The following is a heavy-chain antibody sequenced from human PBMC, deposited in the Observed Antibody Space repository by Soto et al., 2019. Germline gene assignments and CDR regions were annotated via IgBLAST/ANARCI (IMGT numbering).Heavy chain of an antibody. V-gene: IGHV5-51*01. CDR1: GYIFTSYW. CDR2: IYPGDSDT. Sequence: PGASLKISCQVLGYIFTSYWIGCVRQMPGKGLEWMGIIYPGDSDTRYSPSFQGQVTISADKSISTAYLQWSSLKASDTAMYYCARQTGTPPWDYYYGMDVWGQGTTVTVSS. D-gene: IGHD1-7*01. J-gene: IGHJ6*02. CDR3: ARQTGTPPWDYYYGMDV.